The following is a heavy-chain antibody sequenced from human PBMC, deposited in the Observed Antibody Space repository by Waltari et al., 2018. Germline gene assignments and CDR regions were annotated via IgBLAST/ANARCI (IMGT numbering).Heavy chain of an antibody. J-gene: IGHJ6*03. D-gene: IGHD3-22*01. V-gene: IGHV3-74*01. CDR1: GFTFSRYW. CDR3: AREPSPDSSGYFYYYMDV. CDR2: INSDGSGT. Sequence: EVQLVESGGGLVQPGGSLQLSCEASGFTFSRYWVHGVRQAPGKGLVWVSRINSDGSGTIYADSVKGRFTISRDNAKNTLYLQLNSLRVEDTAVYYCAREPSPDSSGYFYYYMDVWGKGTTVTVSS.